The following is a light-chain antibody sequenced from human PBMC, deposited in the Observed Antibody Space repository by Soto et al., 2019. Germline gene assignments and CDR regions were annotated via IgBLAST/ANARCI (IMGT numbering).Light chain of an antibody. V-gene: IGLV2-14*01. CDR3: SSYTSSILV. J-gene: IGLJ3*02. CDR1: SSDVGGYNY. Sequence: ALTQPASVSGSPGQSITISCTGTSSDVGGYNYVSWYQQYPGKAPKLMIYEVSNRPSGVSIRFSGSKSGNTASLTISGLQAEDEADYYCSSYTSSILVFGGGTKVTVL. CDR2: EVS.